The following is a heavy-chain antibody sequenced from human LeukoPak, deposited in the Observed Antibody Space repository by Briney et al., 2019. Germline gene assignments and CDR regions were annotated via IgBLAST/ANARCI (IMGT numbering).Heavy chain of an antibody. J-gene: IGHJ6*03. CDR3: ARDPSWELPFYYYYMDV. CDR1: GYTFTSYY. Sequence: GASVTVSCKASGYTFTSYYMHWVRQAPGQGLEWMGWINPNSGGTNYAQKFQGRVTMTRDTSISTAYMELSRLRSDDTAVYYCARDPSWELPFYYYYMDVWGKGTTVTISS. V-gene: IGHV1-2*02. D-gene: IGHD1-26*01. CDR2: INPNSGGT.